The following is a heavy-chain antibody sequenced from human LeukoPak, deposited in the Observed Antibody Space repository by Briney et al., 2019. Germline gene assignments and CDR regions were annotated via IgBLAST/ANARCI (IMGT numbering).Heavy chain of an antibody. J-gene: IGHJ4*02. D-gene: IGHD6-19*01. V-gene: IGHV1-46*01. Sequence: ASVKVPCKTSGYNFIYYYIHWVRQAPGQGLEWMALINPSGGSTSYAQKFQGRVTMTRDTSTSTVYMELRSLRSEDTAVYYCARGPYSSGWYGLDYWGQGTLVTVSS. CDR1: GYNFIYYY. CDR3: ARGPYSSGWYGLDY. CDR2: INPSGGST.